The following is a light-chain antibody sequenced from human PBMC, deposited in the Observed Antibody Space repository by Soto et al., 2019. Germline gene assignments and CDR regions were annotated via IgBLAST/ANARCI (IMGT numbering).Light chain of an antibody. V-gene: IGLV1-40*01. Sequence: QSVLTQPPSVSGAPGQRVTISCTGSSSNIGAGYDVHWYQKLPRTAPKLLIYGNTKRPSGVPDRFSGSKSASSASLAITGLQAEDEADYYCQSYDSSLSGFYVFGSGTKVTVL. CDR3: QSYDSSLSGFYV. CDR1: SSNIGAGYD. J-gene: IGLJ1*01. CDR2: GNT.